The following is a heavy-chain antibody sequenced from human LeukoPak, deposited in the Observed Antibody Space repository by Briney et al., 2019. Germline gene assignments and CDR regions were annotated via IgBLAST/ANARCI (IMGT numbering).Heavy chain of an antibody. CDR3: ARDRLRWESSTALDY. J-gene: IGHJ4*02. V-gene: IGHV3-66*01. D-gene: IGHD4-23*01. CDR1: GFTVSSNY. Sequence: GGSLRLSCAASGFTVSSNYMSWVRQAPGKGLEWVSLIYSGGSTYYADSVKGRFTISRDNSKNTLYLQMNSLRAEDTAVYYCARDRLRWESSTALDYWGQGTLVTVSS. CDR2: IYSGGST.